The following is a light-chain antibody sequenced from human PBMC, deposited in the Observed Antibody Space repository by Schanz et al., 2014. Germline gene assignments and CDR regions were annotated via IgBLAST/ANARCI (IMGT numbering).Light chain of an antibody. V-gene: IGKV3-20*01. J-gene: IGKJ2*01. CDR3: QQHGSLPT. CDR2: GAS. CDR1: QSVRSSY. Sequence: DIVLTQSPGSLSLSPGERGTLSCRASQSVRSSYLAWYQQKPGQAPRLLIYGASSRATGIADRFSGSGSGTDFTLTISRLDPEDFAMYYCQQHGSLPTFGQGTQLEI.